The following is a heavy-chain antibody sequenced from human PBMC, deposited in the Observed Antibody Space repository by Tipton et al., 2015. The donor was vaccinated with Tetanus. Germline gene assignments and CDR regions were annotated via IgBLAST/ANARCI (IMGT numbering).Heavy chain of an antibody. CDR2: IYYTERT. V-gene: IGHV4-31*03. Sequence: TLSLTCTVSGASINAGGYLWTWVRQHPGKGLEWIGNIYYTERTSYTPSLDSRVSISVDTSKNQFSLRLTSVTAADTAVYYCAGGLPREPFYFDYWGQGKQVTVSS. D-gene: IGHD1-26*01. J-gene: IGHJ4*02. CDR3: AGGLPREPFYFDY. CDR1: GASINAGGYL.